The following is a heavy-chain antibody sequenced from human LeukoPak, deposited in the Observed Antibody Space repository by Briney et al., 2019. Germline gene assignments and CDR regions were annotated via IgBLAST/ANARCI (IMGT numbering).Heavy chain of an antibody. J-gene: IGHJ6*02. Sequence: ASVKVSCKASGYTFTSYDINWVRQATGQGLEWMGWMNPNSGNTGYAQKFQGRVTITADKSTSTAYMELSSLRSEDTAVYYCADSIVGATYGMDVWGQGTTVTVSS. D-gene: IGHD1-26*01. V-gene: IGHV1-8*01. CDR1: GYTFTSYD. CDR2: MNPNSGNT. CDR3: ADSIVGATYGMDV.